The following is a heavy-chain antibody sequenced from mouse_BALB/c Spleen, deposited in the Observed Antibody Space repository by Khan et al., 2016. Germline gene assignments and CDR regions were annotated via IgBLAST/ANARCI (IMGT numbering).Heavy chain of an antibody. CDR3: ARDGNNYFDY. Sequence: EVELVESGGGLVQPGGSLRLSCATSGFTFTDYYMSWVRQPPGKALEWLGFIRNKANGYTTEYSASVKGRFTISRDNSQSILYLQMNTLRAEDSATSYCARDGNNYFDYWGQGTTLTVSS. D-gene: IGHD2-1*01. V-gene: IGHV7-3*02. J-gene: IGHJ2*01. CDR1: GFTFTDYY. CDR2: IRNKANGYTT.